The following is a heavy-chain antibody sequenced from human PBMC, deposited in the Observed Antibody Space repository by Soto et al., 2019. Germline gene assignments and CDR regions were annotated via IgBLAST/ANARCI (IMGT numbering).Heavy chain of an antibody. Sequence: GGSLRLSCAASGFIFSSYTMHWVRQAPGKGLEWVGVITYDGSNQYYADSVKGRFTISRDNSRHMLCLQMNSLRPDDTAVYYCARAPSGSYPEFDYWGQGTLVTVSS. J-gene: IGHJ4*02. CDR1: GFIFSSYT. D-gene: IGHD1-26*01. CDR3: ARAPSGSYPEFDY. V-gene: IGHV3-30-3*01. CDR2: ITYDGSNQ.